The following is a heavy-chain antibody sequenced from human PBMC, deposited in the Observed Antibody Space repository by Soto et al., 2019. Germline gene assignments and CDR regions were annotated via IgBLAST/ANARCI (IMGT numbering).Heavy chain of an antibody. J-gene: IGHJ4*02. CDR2: ISGSGGER. V-gene: IGHV3-23*01. CDR1: GFTFRTYG. CDR3: AKDTLNDSGSFDY. Sequence: PGGSLSLSCAASGFTFRTYGMTWVRQAPGKGLEWVSGISGSGGERYYGDSGEGRFSISRDNSENTLFLQMHSLRAEDTAIYYCAKDTLNDSGSFDYWGQGTMVTVSS. D-gene: IGHD6-19*01.